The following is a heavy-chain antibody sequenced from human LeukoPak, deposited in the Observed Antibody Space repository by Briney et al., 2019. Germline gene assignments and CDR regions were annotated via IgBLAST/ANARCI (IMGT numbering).Heavy chain of an antibody. J-gene: IGHJ6*03. CDR1: GYTFTSYD. CDR2: IIPIFGTA. D-gene: IGHD2-2*02. V-gene: IGHV1-69*05. Sequence: SVKVSCKASGYTFTSYDINWVRQATGQGLEWMGGIIPIFGTANYAQKFQGRVTITTDESTSTAYMELSSLRSEDTAVYYCARVPAAIKDYYYMDVWGKGTTVTVSS. CDR3: ARVPAAIKDYYYMDV.